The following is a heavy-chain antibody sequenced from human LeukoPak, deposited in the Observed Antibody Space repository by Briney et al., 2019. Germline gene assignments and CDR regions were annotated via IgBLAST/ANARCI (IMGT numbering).Heavy chain of an antibody. Sequence: PSETLSLTCAVYGGSFSGYYWSWIRQPPGKGLEWIGEINHSGSTNYNPSLKSRVTISVDTSKNQSSLKLTSVTAADTAVYYCARMALPYYYYYMDVWGKGTTVTISS. V-gene: IGHV4-34*01. CDR3: ARMALPYYYYYMDV. CDR2: INHSGST. J-gene: IGHJ6*03. CDR1: GGSFSGYY. D-gene: IGHD1-7*01.